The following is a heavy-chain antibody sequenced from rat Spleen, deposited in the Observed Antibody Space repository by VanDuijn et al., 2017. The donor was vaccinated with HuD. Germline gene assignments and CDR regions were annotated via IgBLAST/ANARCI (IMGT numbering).Heavy chain of an antibody. Sequence: EVQLVESGGGLVQPGRSLKLSCAASGFSFSDHYMAWVRQAPTKGLEWVASISYDGGNTYYRDSVRGRFTISRDNAKISLYLLMYILRSEDTATYYCRTDAFSLTPSPFDYWGRGVMVTVSS. J-gene: IGHJ2*01. CDR2: ISYDGGNT. V-gene: IGHV5-20*01. CDR1: GFSFSDHY. CDR3: RTDAFSLTPSPFDY. D-gene: IGHD2-1*01.